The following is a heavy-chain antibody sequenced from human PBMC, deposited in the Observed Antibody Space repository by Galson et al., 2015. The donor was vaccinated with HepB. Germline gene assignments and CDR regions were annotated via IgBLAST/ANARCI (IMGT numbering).Heavy chain of an antibody. CDR2: VSYDGISK. J-gene: IGHJ6*02. V-gene: IGHV3-30*18. CDR1: GFSFSEHG. Sequence: SLRLSCAASGFSFSEHGIHWVRQAPGKGLEWLAVVSYDGISKYYADSVKGHFTISRNNSENMAFLQMSSLRGEDTAVYYCAKDRLMLASYYFYYGMDVWGQGTTVIVSS. CDR3: AKDRLMLASYYFYYGMDV. D-gene: IGHD3-16*01.